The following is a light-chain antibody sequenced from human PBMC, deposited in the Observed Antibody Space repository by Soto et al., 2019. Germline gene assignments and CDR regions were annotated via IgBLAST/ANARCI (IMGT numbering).Light chain of an antibody. J-gene: IGLJ1*01. CDR2: YDD. CDR1: SSNIGNNA. Sequence: QSVLTQPPSLSEAPRQGVTISCSGSSSNIGNNAVSWYQQLPGQPPKLLIYYDDLLPSGVSDRFSASKSGTSASLAISGLQSEEEADYYCAAWDDSLNAYVFGTGTKVTVL. CDR3: AAWDDSLNAYV. V-gene: IGLV1-36*01.